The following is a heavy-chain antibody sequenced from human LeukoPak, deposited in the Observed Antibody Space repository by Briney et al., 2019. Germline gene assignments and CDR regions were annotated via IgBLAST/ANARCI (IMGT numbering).Heavy chain of an antibody. CDR1: GYTFTSYY. CDR2: INFSGGTT. J-gene: IGHJ3*02. V-gene: IGHV1-46*01. Sequence: ASVKVPCKASGYTFTSYYMHWVRQAPGQGLEWMGIINFSGGTTSYPQKFQGRVTMTRDTSTSTVYMELSSLRSEDTAVYYCASRRDGSNYAAFDIWGQGTMVTVSS. CDR3: ASRRDGSNYAAFDI. D-gene: IGHD5-24*01.